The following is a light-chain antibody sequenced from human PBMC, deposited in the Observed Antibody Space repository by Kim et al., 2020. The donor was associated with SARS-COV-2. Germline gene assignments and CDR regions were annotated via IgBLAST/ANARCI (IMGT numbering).Light chain of an antibody. J-gene: IGKJ5*01. V-gene: IGKV3-11*01. CDR1: RSIYGS. CDR2: NAS. Sequence: SVSRGARASLASLTRRSIYGSLAWLKQSQGQAPRLFIANASNRAVGVPARFSGSGSGSDFTLSISSLEPVDVAVYYCQQRPHPITFGQGTQLDIK. CDR3: QQRPHPIT.